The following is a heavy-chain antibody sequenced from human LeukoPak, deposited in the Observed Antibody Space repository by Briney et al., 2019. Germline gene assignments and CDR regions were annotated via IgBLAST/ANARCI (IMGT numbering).Heavy chain of an antibody. J-gene: IGHJ4*02. CDR3: ARAWRERTVPFDY. Sequence: SETLSLTCTVSGGSISTNAYYWAWIRQPPGKGLEWIGSVFYSGSTYSNPSLESRLTISVDTSKNHFSLKLSSVTAADTAVYYCARAWRERTVPFDYWGQGTLVTVSS. CDR1: GGSISTNAYY. CDR2: VFYSGST. D-gene: IGHD1-1*01. V-gene: IGHV4-39*02.